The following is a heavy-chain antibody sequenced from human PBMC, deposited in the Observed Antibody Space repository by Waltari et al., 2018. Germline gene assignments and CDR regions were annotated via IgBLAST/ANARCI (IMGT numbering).Heavy chain of an antibody. J-gene: IGHJ4*02. CDR1: GGSISSSNW. CDR2: IDHSGST. Sequence: QVQLQESGPGLVKPSGTLSLTCAVSGGSISSSNWWSWVRQPPGKGLEWIGEIDHSGSTNYNPSLKSRVTISVDKSKNQFSLKLSSVTAADTAVYYCARDARYCSGGSCYYLDYWGQGTLVTVSS. V-gene: IGHV4-4*02. D-gene: IGHD2-15*01. CDR3: ARDARYCSGGSCYYLDY.